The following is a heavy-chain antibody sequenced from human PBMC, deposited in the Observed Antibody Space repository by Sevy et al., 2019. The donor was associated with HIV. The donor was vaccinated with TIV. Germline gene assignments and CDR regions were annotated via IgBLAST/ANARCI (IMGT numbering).Heavy chain of an antibody. D-gene: IGHD3-9*01. Sequence: GGSLRLSCTASEFTFSRYCMSWIRRAPGKGLEWVATIRQDGSEKFFVDFVKGRFTISRENAENSLYLQMNSVRAGDTAVYYCARFRAGTFDYWGQGAGTFDYWGQGALVTVSS. J-gene: IGHJ4*02. CDR2: IRQDGSEK. CDR3: ARFRAGTFDYWGQGAGTFDY. V-gene: IGHV3-7*03. CDR1: EFTFSRYC.